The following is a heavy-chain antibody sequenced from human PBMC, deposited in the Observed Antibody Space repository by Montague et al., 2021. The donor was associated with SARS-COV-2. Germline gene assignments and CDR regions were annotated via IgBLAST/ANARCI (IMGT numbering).Heavy chain of an antibody. CDR1: GASMSGYH. Sequence: SETLSLTCTVSGASMSGYHWSWIRQPAGKALEWIGRIYSNGDTTYNPSLKSRLTMSVDTSERPFSLKMTSVSAADTALYYCARGCEYYYHPFDYWGHGTLVTVSS. V-gene: IGHV4-4*07. D-gene: IGHD2/OR15-2a*01. CDR3: ARGCEYYYHPFDY. J-gene: IGHJ4*01. CDR2: IYSNGDT.